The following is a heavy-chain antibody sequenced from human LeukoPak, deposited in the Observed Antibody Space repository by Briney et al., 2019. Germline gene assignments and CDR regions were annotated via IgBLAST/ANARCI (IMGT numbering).Heavy chain of an antibody. CDR2: IYYSGST. V-gene: IGHV4-59*01. CDR3: ARTTRTAMDY. Sequence: SETLSLTCTVSGGSISSYYWSWIRQPPGKGLEWIGYIYYSGSTNYNPSLKSRVTISVDTSKNQFSQKLSSVTAADTAVYYCARTTRTAMDYWGQGTLVTVSS. D-gene: IGHD5-18*01. J-gene: IGHJ4*02. CDR1: GGSISSYY.